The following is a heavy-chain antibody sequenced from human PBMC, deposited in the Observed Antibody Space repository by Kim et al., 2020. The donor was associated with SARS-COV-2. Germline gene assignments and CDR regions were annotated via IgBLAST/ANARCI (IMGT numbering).Heavy chain of an antibody. CDR1: GFTFSSYA. D-gene: IGHD3-22*01. CDR2: ISYDGSNK. Sequence: GGSLRLSCAASGFTFSSYAMHWVRQAPGKGLEWVAVISYDGSNKYYADSVKGRFTISRDNSKNTLYLQMNSLRAEDTAVYYCAREGGYYDSSGYSEFDYWGQGTLVTVSS. V-gene: IGHV3-30*04. J-gene: IGHJ4*02. CDR3: AREGGYYDSSGYSEFDY.